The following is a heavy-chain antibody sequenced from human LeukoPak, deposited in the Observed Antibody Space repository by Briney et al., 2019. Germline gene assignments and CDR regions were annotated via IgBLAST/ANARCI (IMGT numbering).Heavy chain of an antibody. D-gene: IGHD4-11*01. V-gene: IGHV3-21*01. J-gene: IGHJ4*02. CDR3: ARDLFPSTTAYFDY. CDR2: ISSSSRYI. CDR1: RFTFSSYS. Sequence: PGGSLRLSCAASRFTFSSYSMNWVRQAPGKGLEWVSSISSSSRYIYYADSVKGRFTISREDAKNSLYLQMNSLRAEDTTVYYCARDLFPSTTAYFDYWGQGTLVTVSS.